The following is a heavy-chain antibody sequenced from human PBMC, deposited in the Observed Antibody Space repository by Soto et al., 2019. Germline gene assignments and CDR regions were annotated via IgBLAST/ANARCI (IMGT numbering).Heavy chain of an antibody. CDR1: GASVSSGSYY. V-gene: IGHV4-61*01. D-gene: IGHD3-10*01. J-gene: IGHJ4*02. CDR3: ARTDELLWFGETPRYYFDY. CDR2: IYYTGDT. Sequence: PSETLSLTCTVSGASVSSGSYYWSWIRQPPGKGLEWIGFIYYTGDTNYSPSLKSRVTISVDTSKNQFSLKLSSVTAADTAVYYCARTDELLWFGETPRYYFDYWGQGTLVTVSS.